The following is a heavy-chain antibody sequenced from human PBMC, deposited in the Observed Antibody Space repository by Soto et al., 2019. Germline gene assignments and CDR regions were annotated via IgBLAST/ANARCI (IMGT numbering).Heavy chain of an antibody. Sequence: QVQLVESGGGVVQPGRSLRLSCAASGFTFSSYGMHWVRQAPGKGLEWVAVIWYDGSNKNYAESVKGRFTISRDNSKDTGYLQMNSLRAEDTAGYYCASDASGWYFDYWGQGTLVTVSS. CDR3: ASDASGWYFDY. V-gene: IGHV3-33*01. J-gene: IGHJ4*02. CDR1: GFTFSSYG. D-gene: IGHD6-19*01. CDR2: IWYDGSNK.